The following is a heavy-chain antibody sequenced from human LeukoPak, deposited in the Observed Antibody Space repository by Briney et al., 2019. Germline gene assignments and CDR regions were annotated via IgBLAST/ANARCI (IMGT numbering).Heavy chain of an antibody. CDR1: GGSFSGYY. D-gene: IGHD5-18*01. CDR3: ARRLGGYSYGYRSYFDY. CDR2: ISHSGST. Sequence: SETLSLTCAVYGGSFSGYYWSWIRQPPGKGLEWIGEISHSGSTNYNPSLKSRVTISVDTSKNQFSLKLSSVTAADTAVYYCARRLGGYSYGYRSYFDYWGQGTLVTVSS. J-gene: IGHJ4*02. V-gene: IGHV4-34*01.